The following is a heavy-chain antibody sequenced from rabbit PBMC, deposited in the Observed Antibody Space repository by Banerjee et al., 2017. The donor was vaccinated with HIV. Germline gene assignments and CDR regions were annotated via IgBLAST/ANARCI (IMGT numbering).Heavy chain of an antibody. J-gene: IGHJ4*01. D-gene: IGHD1-1*01. CDR1: GFSFSSYYY. Sequence: QEQLEESGGDLVKPGASLTLTCTASGFSFSSYYYMCWVRQAPGKGLELIGCIYAGSGSTYYASWAKGRFTISKTSSTVDLKMTSLTAADTATYFCARDDRNSGGIHFNLWGPGTLVTVS. CDR2: IYAGSGST. V-gene: IGHV1S45*01. CDR3: ARDDRNSGGIHFNL.